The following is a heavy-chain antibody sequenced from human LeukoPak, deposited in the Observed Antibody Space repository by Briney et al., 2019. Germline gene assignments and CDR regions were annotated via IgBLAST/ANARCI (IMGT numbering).Heavy chain of an antibody. D-gene: IGHD3-22*01. J-gene: IGHJ5*02. CDR1: GFTFSSYG. V-gene: IGHV3-30*02. CDR2: IRYDGSNK. CDR3: ANGSSFISGYSYNWFDP. Sequence: GGSLRLSCAASGFTFSSYGMHWVRQAPGKGLEWVAFIRYDGSNKYYADSVKGRFTISRDNSKNTLYLQMDSLRVEDTAVYYCANGSSFISGYSYNWFDPWGQGTLVTVSS.